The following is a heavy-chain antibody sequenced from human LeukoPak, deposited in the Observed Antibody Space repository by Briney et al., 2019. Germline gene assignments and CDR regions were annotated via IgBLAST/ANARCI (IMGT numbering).Heavy chain of an antibody. Sequence: EGSLRLSCAASGFTFSSYSMNWVRQAPGKGLEWVSSISSSSSYIYYADSVKGRFTISRDNAKNSLYLQMNSLRAEDTAVYYCARDIIAVAGTVFDCWGQGTLVTVSS. V-gene: IGHV3-21*01. J-gene: IGHJ4*02. CDR2: ISSSSSYI. CDR1: GFTFSSYS. D-gene: IGHD6-19*01. CDR3: ARDIIAVAGTVFDC.